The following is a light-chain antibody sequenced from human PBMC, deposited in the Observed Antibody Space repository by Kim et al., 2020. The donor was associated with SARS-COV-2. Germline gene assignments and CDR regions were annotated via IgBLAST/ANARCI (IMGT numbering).Light chain of an antibody. V-gene: IGKV3-20*01. CDR1: QSVSSSY. CDR3: QQYGSSPRVT. CDR2: GAS. J-gene: IGKJ3*01. Sequence: PGERATLSCRASQSVSSSYLAWYQQKPGQAPRLLIYGASSRATGIPDRFSGSGSGTDFTLTISRLEPEDFAVYYCQQYGSSPRVTFGPGTKVDIK.